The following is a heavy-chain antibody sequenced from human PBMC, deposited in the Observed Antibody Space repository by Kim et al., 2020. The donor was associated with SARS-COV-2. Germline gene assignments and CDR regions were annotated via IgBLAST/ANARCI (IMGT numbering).Heavy chain of an antibody. D-gene: IGHD3-10*01. CDR2: ISSSSSYI. Sequence: GGSLRLSCAASGFTFSSYSMNWVRQAPGKGLEWVSSISSSSSYIYYADSVKGRFTISRDNAKNSLYLQMNSLRAEDTAVYYCARDRRRFGEYFKDYWGQGTLVTVSS. J-gene: IGHJ4*02. CDR1: GFTFSSYS. V-gene: IGHV3-21*01. CDR3: ARDRRRFGEYFKDY.